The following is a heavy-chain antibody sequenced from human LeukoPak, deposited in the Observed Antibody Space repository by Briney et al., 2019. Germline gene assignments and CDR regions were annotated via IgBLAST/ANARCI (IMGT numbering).Heavy chain of an antibody. D-gene: IGHD3-10*01. J-gene: IGHJ4*02. CDR2: ISWDGGST. Sequence: GGSLRLSCAASGFTFDDYTMHWVRQAPGKGLEWVSLISWDGGSTYYADSVKGRFTISRDNSKNSLYLQMNSLRTEDTALYYCAKDGLYGTAGYFDYWGQGTLVTVSS. CDR1: GFTFDDYT. CDR3: AKDGLYGTAGYFDY. V-gene: IGHV3-43*01.